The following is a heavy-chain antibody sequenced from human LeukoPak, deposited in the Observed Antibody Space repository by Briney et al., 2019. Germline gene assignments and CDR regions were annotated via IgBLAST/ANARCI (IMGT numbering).Heavy chain of an antibody. J-gene: IGHJ1*01. V-gene: IGHV4-30-4*07. CDR2: FFFTGNT. CDR3: ARVGRSSSWYKGPYFQH. D-gene: IGHD6-13*01. Sequence: PSETLSLTCAVSGGSISSGGYSWSWIRQPPGKGLEWIGYFFFTGNTYYNPSLKSRVTISLDTSKNHFSLRLSSVTAADTAVYYCARVGRSSSWYKGPYFQHWGQGTLVTVSS. CDR1: GGSISSGGYS.